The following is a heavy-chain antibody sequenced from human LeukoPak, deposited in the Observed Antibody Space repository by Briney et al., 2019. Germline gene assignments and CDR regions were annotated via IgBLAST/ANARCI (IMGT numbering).Heavy chain of an antibody. D-gene: IGHD2-8*02. CDR1: GYTCTGYY. CDR3: ARGWSVYNWFDP. V-gene: IGHV1-8*02. J-gene: IGHJ5*02. Sequence: ASVKVSCKASGYTCTGYYMYWVRQAPRQGLEWMGWMNPNSGNTGYAQKFQGRVTMTRNTSISTAYMELSSLRSEDTAVYYCARGWSVYNWFDPWGQGTLVTVSS. CDR2: MNPNSGNT.